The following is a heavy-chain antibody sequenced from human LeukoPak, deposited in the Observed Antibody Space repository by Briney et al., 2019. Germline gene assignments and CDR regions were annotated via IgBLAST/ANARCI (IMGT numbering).Heavy chain of an antibody. CDR1: RFTFNIYA. J-gene: IGHJ4*02. D-gene: IGHD5-12*01. CDR2: VSYDGINK. CDR3: ARGYSGYVGVPADY. Sequence: PGGSLRLSCTASRFTFNIYAMHWVRQAPGRGLEWVAGVSYDGINKYYADSVKGRFTISRDNPKNTLYLQMNSLRAEDTAVYYCARGYSGYVGVPADYWGQGTLVTVSS. V-gene: IGHV3-33*01.